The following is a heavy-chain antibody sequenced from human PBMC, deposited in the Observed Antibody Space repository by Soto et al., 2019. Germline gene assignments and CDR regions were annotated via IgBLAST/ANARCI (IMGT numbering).Heavy chain of an antibody. CDR3: ARAVNHEFWSGYSPFEY. V-gene: IGHV4-31*03. J-gene: IGHJ4*02. CDR2: IYYNWDT. CDR1: GGSTSSGGLY. D-gene: IGHD3-3*01. Sequence: SETLSLACSVSGGSTSSGGLYWSWIRHHPGKGLEWIGYIYYNWDTYYNPSLKSRVTISVDTSNNQFSLKLSSVTAADTAVYYCARAVNHEFWSGYSPFEYWSQGTLVTVSS.